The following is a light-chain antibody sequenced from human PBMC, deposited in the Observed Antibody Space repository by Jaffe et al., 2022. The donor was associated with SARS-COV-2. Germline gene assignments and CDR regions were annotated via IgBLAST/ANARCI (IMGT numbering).Light chain of an antibody. CDR3: QQYNSWPLT. CDR2: GAS. Sequence: ERVMTQSPATLSVSPGERATLSCRASQSVSNSLAWYQQKPGQAPRLLIYGASTRATGIPARFSGSGSGTEFTLTISSLQSEDFAVYYCQQYNSWPLTFGGGTKVEIK. J-gene: IGKJ4*01. CDR1: QSVSNS. V-gene: IGKV3-15*01.